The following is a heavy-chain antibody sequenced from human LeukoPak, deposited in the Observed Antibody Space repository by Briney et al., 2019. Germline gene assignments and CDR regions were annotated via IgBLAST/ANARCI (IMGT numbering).Heavy chain of an antibody. CDR3: ARVGGGIVVVSAARHFDL. CDR2: INPNSGGT. CDR1: GYTFTGYY. Sequence: ASVKVSCKASGYTFTGYYMHWVRQAPGQGLEWMGWINPNSGGTNYAQKFQGWVTMTRDTSISTAYMELSRLRSDDTAVHYCARVGGGIVVVSAARHFDLWGRGTLVTVSS. J-gene: IGHJ2*01. V-gene: IGHV1-2*04. D-gene: IGHD2-2*01.